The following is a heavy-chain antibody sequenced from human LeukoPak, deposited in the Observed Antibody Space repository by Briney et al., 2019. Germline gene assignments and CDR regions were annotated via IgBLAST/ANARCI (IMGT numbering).Heavy chain of an antibody. CDR1: GGSISSGGYY. Sequence: PSETLSLTCTVSGGSISSGGYYWSWIRQHSGKGLEWIGYIYHSGSTYYNPSLKSRVTISVDTSKNQFSLKLSSVTAADTAVYYCARDPSLGVGFDYWGQGTLVTVSS. V-gene: IGHV4-31*03. J-gene: IGHJ4*02. CDR2: IYHSGST. D-gene: IGHD3-16*01. CDR3: ARDPSLGVGFDY.